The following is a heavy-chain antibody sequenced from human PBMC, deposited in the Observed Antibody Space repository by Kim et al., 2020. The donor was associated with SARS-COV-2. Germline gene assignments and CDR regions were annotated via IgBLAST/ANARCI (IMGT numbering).Heavy chain of an antibody. J-gene: IGHJ4*02. D-gene: IGHD3-10*01. V-gene: IGHV3-9*01. Sequence: VKGRFPISRDNAKNSLYLQMKSLRAEDTALYYCAKDSGDYGSGSYYVDYWGQGTLVTVSS. CDR3: AKDSGDYGSGSYYVDY.